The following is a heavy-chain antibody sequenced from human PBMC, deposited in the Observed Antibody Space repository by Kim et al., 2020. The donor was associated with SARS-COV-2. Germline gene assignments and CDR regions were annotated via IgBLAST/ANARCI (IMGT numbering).Heavy chain of an antibody. V-gene: IGHV3-30*04. D-gene: IGHD3-16*01. CDR1: GFTFRNYA. Sequence: GGSLRLSCTASGFTFRNYAMHWVRQAPGKGLEWVSSITSDGSDKYYADSVQGRFTISRDNSKNTVYLQINTLRSDDTAVYYCARVFSDAFSWGIYRHWGQGTLVTVSS. CDR2: ITSDGSDK. J-gene: IGHJ4*02. CDR3: ARVFSDAFSWGIYRH.